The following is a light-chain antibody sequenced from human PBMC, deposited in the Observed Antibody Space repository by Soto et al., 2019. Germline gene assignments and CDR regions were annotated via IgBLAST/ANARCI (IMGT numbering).Light chain of an antibody. CDR2: KAS. J-gene: IGKJ1*01. CDR3: QQYNDYSLWT. V-gene: IGKV1-5*03. Sequence: DIEMTQSPSTLSASVGDRVTITCRASQSISTWLAWYQQKPGKAPTLLIYKASSLEGGVPSRFSGSGSGTEFTLTISSLQPDDFATYYCQQYNDYSLWTFGQGTKVEIK. CDR1: QSISTW.